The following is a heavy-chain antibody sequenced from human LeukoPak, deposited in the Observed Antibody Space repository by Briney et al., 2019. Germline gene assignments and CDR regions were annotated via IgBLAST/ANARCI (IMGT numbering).Heavy chain of an antibody. CDR3: ARGLYSSRQTTNYYYYYMDV. D-gene: IGHD6-13*01. J-gene: IGHJ6*03. CDR2: IYYSGST. V-gene: IGHV4-59*11. Sequence: SESLSLTRTVSGGSISSHYWSWIRQPPGKGLECIGYIYYSGSTNYNPSLKSRVTISVDTSKNQFSLKLSSVTAADTAVYYCARGLYSSRQTTNYYYYYMDVWGKGTTVTVSS. CDR1: GGSISSHY.